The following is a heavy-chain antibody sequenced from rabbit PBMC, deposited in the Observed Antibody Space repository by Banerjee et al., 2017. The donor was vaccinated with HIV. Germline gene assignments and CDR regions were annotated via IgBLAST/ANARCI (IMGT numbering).Heavy chain of an antibody. CDR1: GFSFSSSYY. CDR2: IDAGTSGNT. Sequence: QEQLEESGGDLVKPEGSLTLTCTASGFSFSSSYYMCWVRQAPGKGLEWIACIDAGTSGNTYYASWAKGRFTISKTSSTTVTLQMTSLTAADTATYFCARLAGDSGDSLNLWGQGTLVTVS. J-gene: IGHJ4*01. D-gene: IGHD1-1*01. V-gene: IGHV1S45*01. CDR3: ARLAGDSGDSLNL.